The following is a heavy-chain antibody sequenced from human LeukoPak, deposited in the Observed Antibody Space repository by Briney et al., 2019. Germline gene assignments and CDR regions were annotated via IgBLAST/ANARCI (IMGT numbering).Heavy chain of an antibody. CDR2: ISGSGGST. CDR3: ARSSRYYCSSTSCYGFDY. J-gene: IGHJ4*02. V-gene: IGHV3-23*01. D-gene: IGHD2-2*01. Sequence: GGSLRLSCAASGFTFSSYGMSWVGQAPGKGVEWVSAISGSGGSTYYADSVKGGFTISRDNSKNTLYLQMNSLRAEDTAVYYCARSSRYYCSSTSCYGFDYWGQGTLVTVSS. CDR1: GFTFSSYG.